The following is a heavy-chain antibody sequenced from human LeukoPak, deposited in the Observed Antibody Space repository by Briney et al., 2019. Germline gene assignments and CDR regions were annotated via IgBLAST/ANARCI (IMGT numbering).Heavy chain of an antibody. J-gene: IGHJ3*02. CDR2: ISYDGSNK. D-gene: IGHD6-13*01. Sequence: PGGSLRLSCAASGXTFSSYGMHWVPQAPGKGLECVAVISYDGSNKYYADSVKGRFTISRDNSKNTLYLQMNNQRAQDTAVYYCAKDPGGYMSAAGTKLDAFDIWGQGTMVTVSS. CDR1: GXTFSSYG. V-gene: IGHV3-30*18. CDR3: AKDPGGYMSAAGTKLDAFDI.